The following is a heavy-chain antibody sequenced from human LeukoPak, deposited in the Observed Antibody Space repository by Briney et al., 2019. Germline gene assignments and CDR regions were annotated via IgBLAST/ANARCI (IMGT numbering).Heavy chain of an antibody. CDR2: INHSGST. Sequence: PSETLSLTCAVYGGSFSGYYWSWIRQPPGKGLEWIGEINHSGSTNYNPSLKSRVTISVDTSKNQFSLKLSSVTAADTAVYYCATSGIFRSRYYGSGSYYKEYFQHWGQGTLVTVSS. D-gene: IGHD3-10*01. V-gene: IGHV4-34*01. CDR3: ATSGIFRSRYYGSGSYYKEYFQH. CDR1: GGSFSGYY. J-gene: IGHJ1*01.